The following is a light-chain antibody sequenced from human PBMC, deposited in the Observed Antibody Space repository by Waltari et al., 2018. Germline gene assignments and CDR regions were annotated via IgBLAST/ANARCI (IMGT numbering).Light chain of an antibody. CDR3: QHYVRLPGT. CDR2: GAS. J-gene: IGKJ1*01. CDR1: QSVSRA. Sequence: ELVLTQSPGSLSSSPGERVTISCRARQSVSRALPWYQRKHGQAPRLPIFGASNRANGIPDRFSGSRSETDFSFTISRLEPEDFAVYYCQHYVRLPGTFGRGTKVEIK. V-gene: IGKV3-20*01.